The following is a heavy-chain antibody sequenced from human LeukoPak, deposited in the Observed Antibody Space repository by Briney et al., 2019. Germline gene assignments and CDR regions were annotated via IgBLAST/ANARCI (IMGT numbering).Heavy chain of an antibody. CDR2: INPSGGST. Sequence: ASVKVSCKASGYTFTSYYMHWVRQAPGQGLEWMGIINPSGGSTSYAQKFQGRVTMTRDTSTSTVYMELSSLRSEDTAMYYCARHALHNDNSDYYFAYWGQGTLVTVSS. D-gene: IGHD3-22*01. J-gene: IGHJ4*02. CDR1: GYTFTSYY. V-gene: IGHV1-46*01. CDR3: ARHALHNDNSDYYFAY.